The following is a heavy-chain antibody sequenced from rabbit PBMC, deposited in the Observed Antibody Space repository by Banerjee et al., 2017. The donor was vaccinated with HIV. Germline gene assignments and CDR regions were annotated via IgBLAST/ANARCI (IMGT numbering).Heavy chain of an antibody. CDR3: ARATRTMLINL. D-gene: IGHD2-1*01. V-gene: IGHV1S7*01. CDR1: GFDFSSCY. Sequence: QLEESGGGLVQPEGSLTLSCKASGFDFSSCYMTWVRQAPGKGLEWIGYIDPVFGSTYYASWVNGRFTISSHNAQNTLYLQLNSLTAADTATYFCARATRTMLINLWGQGTLVTVS. J-gene: IGHJ4*01. CDR2: IDPVFGST.